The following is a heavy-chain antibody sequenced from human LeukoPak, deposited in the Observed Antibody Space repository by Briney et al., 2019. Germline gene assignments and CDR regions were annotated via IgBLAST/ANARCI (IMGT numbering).Heavy chain of an antibody. J-gene: IGHJ5*02. CDR1: GGTFISYT. CDR3: ARDGTQYYYDSSGYYWFDP. V-gene: IGHV1-69*04. D-gene: IGHD3-22*01. Sequence: ASVKVSCKASGGTFISYTISWVRQAHGQGREWMGRIILILGIATYAQKVQGRVTITADKSTSTAYMELSSLRSEDTAVYYCARDGTQYYYDSSGYYWFDPWGQGTLVTVSS. CDR2: IILILGIA.